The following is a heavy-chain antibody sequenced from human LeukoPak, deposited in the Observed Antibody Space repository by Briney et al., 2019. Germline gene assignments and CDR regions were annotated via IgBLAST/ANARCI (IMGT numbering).Heavy chain of an antibody. D-gene: IGHD3-22*01. Sequence: GGSLRLSCAASGFTFSDYYMSWIRQAPGKGLEWVSYISSSGSTIYYADSVKGRFTISRDNAKNSLYLQMNSLRAEDTAVYYCARGRYYYDSSGYYARMFYNWFDPWGQGTLVTVSS. CDR3: ARGRYYYDSSGYYARMFYNWFDP. CDR2: ISSSGSTI. J-gene: IGHJ5*02. CDR1: GFTFSDYY. V-gene: IGHV3-11*01.